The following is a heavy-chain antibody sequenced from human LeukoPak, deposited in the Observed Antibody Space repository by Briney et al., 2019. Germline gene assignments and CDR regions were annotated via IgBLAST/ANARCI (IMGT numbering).Heavy chain of an antibody. V-gene: IGHV3-30*02. CDR3: ARYGNAFDY. J-gene: IGHJ4*02. D-gene: IGHD4-17*01. CDR1: GFTFSRYG. Sequence: GGSLRLSRAASGFTFSRYGMHWVRQAPGRGLGWVAFIRYDGTNKHYADSVKGRFTISRDNSKHTLYLQMNSLRAEDTAVYYCARYGNAFDYWGQGTLVTISS. CDR2: IRYDGTNK.